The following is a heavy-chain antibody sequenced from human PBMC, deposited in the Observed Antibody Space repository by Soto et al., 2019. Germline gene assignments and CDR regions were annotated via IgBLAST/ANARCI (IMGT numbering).Heavy chain of an antibody. J-gene: IGHJ5*02. CDR3: ARAHSDFWFDP. CDR1: GGSFSGYH. CDR2: IFDSGTT. Sequence: VELQESGPGLVKPSETLSLTCTGSGGSFSGYHCAWIRQPPGKGLEWIGYIFDSGTTNFKSSLRGRVAISLDKFKNQFSLQLTSVTAADTAIYYCARAHSDFWFDPWGQGVLVIVSS. V-gene: IGHV4-59*01.